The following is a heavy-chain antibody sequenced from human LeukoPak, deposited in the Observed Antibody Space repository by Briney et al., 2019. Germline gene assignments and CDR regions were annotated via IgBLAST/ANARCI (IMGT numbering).Heavy chain of an antibody. CDR2: ISYDGSNK. CDR3: ANLISLEDYYYGMDV. V-gene: IGHV3-30*18. CDR1: GFTFSSYG. J-gene: IGHJ6*02. Sequence: GRSLRLSCAASGFTFSSYGMHWVRQSPGKGLEWVAVISYDGSNKYYADSVKGRFTISRDNSKNTLYLQMNSLRAEDTAVYYCANLISLEDYYYGMDVWGQGTTVTVSS. D-gene: IGHD1-1*01.